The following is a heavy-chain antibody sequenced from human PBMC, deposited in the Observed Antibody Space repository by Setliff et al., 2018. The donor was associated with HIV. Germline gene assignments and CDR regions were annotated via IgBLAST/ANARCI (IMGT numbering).Heavy chain of an antibody. V-gene: IGHV3-21*01. CDR2: ISSRSTYI. CDR3: ARGREVKRDTYYGYFYMDV. J-gene: IGHJ6*04. D-gene: IGHD3-22*01. Sequence: PGGSLRLSCAASGFTFSSYTMNWVRQAPGKGLEWVSSISSRSTYIYYADSVKGRFTISRDSAKNSLFLQMNSLRAEDTAVYYCARGREVKRDTYYGYFYMDVWSRGTAVTVSS. CDR1: GFTFSSYT.